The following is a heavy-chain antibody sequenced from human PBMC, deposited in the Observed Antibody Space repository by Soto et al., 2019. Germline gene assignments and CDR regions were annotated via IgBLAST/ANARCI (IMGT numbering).Heavy chain of an antibody. CDR2: INSDGSST. Sequence: QSGGSLRLSCAASGFTFSSYWMHWVRQAPGKGLVWVSRINSDGSSTSYADSVKGRFTISRDNAKNTLYLQMNSLRAEDTAVYYCPRESRMVRGVIGYWGQGTLVTVSS. D-gene: IGHD3-10*01. CDR3: PRESRMVRGVIGY. V-gene: IGHV3-74*01. J-gene: IGHJ4*02. CDR1: GFTFSSYW.